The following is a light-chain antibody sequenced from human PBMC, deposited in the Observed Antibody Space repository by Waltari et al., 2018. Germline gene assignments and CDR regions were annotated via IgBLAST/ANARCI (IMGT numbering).Light chain of an antibody. CDR3: SSYTNTSTLV. CDR1: TSDIGVYNY. CDR2: KVS. V-gene: IGLV2-14*01. Sequence: QSALTQPASVSGSPGQSITISCTGTTSDIGVYNYVSWYQHHPGEAPTLMIYKVSIRPSGVSHRFSGSQSGNTASLTISGLQSGDEADYYCSSYTNTSTLVFGGGTKLTVL. J-gene: IGLJ2*01.